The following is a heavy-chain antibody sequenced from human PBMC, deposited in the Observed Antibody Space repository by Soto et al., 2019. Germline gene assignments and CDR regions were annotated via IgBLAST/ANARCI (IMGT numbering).Heavy chain of an antibody. J-gene: IGHJ6*02. CDR1: GFTFDDYA. CDR2: ISWNSGSI. V-gene: IGHV3-9*01. D-gene: IGHD6-13*01. Sequence: GGSLRLSCAASGFTFDDYAMHWVRQAPGKGLEWVSGISWNSGSIGYADSVKGRFIISRDNAKNSLYPQMNSLRAEDTALYYCAKDISSSWRYGMDVWGQGTTVTVSS. CDR3: AKDISSSWRYGMDV.